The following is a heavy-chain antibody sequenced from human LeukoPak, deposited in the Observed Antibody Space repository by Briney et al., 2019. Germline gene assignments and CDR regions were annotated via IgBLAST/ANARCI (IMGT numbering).Heavy chain of an antibody. CDR2: IXXSGGRT. D-gene: IGHD3-22*01. V-gene: IGHV3-23*01. CDR3: AKVYYYDGSGYSSPYFFDY. J-gene: IGHJ4*02. Sequence: GGSLRLSCAASGFTFSSYAMNWVRQAPGKGLXXXXXIXXSGGRTYYADSVKGRFTIYRDNSRNTLFLQLNSLRAEDTAVYYCAKVYYYDGSGYSSPYFFDYWGQGTLVTVSS. CDR1: GFTFSSYA.